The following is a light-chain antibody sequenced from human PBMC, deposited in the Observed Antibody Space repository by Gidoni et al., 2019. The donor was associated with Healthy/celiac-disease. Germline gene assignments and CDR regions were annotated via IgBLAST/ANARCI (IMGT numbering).Light chain of an antibody. CDR3: QQYYTTPLT. CDR2: WAS. V-gene: IGKV4-1*01. Sequence: DIVMTQSPDSLAVSLGERATINCKSSQSVLYSSNNKNYFAWYQQKPGQPPKLLIYWASTRESGVPDRFSGSGSGTDFTLTISSLQAEDVAVYYCQQYYTTPLTFGGGDQGGDQT. J-gene: IGKJ4*01. CDR1: QSVLYSSNNKNY.